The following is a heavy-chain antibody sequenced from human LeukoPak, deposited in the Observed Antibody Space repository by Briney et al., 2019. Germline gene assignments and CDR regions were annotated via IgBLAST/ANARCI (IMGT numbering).Heavy chain of an antibody. CDR3: ASTFDY. Sequence: SATLSLACTVSGRSMSIGSWRCGWVRQPPGKGLEWMRTIYSSGSTYYNPTLKRRDALSVDTSNLQYSLKLTSVTAADTAVYYCASTFDYWGQGILVTVSS. CDR1: GRSMSIGSWR. V-gene: IGHV4-39*01. CDR2: IYSSGST. J-gene: IGHJ4*02.